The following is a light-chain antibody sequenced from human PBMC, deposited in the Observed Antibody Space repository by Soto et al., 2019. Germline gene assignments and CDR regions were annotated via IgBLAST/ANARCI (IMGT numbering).Light chain of an antibody. CDR2: DAS. CDR3: QQYDNLPYT. Sequence: DIQMTQSPSSLSASVGDRVTITCQASQDISNYLIWYQQKSGKAPKLLIYDASNLETGVPSRFSGSGSGTDFTFTISSLQPEDIATYYCQQYDNLPYTFGQGTKLEIK. J-gene: IGKJ2*01. CDR1: QDISNY. V-gene: IGKV1-33*01.